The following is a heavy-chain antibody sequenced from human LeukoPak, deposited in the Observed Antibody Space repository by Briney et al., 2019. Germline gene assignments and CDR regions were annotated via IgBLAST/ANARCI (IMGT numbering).Heavy chain of an antibody. J-gene: IGHJ5*02. CDR2: ISAYNGNT. D-gene: IGHD1-26*01. V-gene: IGHV1-18*01. Sequence: ASVKVSCKASGYTFTNYGITWVRQASGQGLEWMGWISAYNGNTNYAQKLQGRVTMTTDTSTSTAYMELRSLRSDDTAVYYCARDGSGSNYVHWFDPWGQGTLVTVSS. CDR1: GYTFTNYG. CDR3: ARDGSGSNYVHWFDP.